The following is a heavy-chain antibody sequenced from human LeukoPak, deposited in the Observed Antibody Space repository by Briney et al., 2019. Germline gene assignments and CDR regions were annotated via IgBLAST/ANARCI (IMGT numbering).Heavy chain of an antibody. Sequence: PGGSLRLSCAASGFSFSDYGMHWVRQASGKGLEWVGRIRSKTNNYATTYSASVEGRFTISRDDSQNTAFLQMNSLKTEDTAVYYCTRSTTSPARFDPWGQGTLVTVSS. V-gene: IGHV3-73*01. CDR2: IRSKTNNYAT. D-gene: IGHD1-14*01. CDR3: TRSTTSPARFDP. J-gene: IGHJ5*02. CDR1: GFSFSDYG.